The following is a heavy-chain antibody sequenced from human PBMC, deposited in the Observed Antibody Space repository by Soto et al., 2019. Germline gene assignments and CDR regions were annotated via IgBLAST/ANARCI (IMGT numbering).Heavy chain of an antibody. D-gene: IGHD3-3*02. CDR3: AKDSFSRNGIYDPLDV. CDR1: EFIFSDYA. J-gene: IGHJ3*01. CDR2: IGGDGYKP. Sequence: PGGSLRLSCVGSEFIFSDYAMSWVRQAPGKGPEWVSVIGGDGYKPEYADSVKGRFTVSRDNSKNMLYLQMDSLRVDDTAVYYSAKDSFSRNGIYDPLDVWGQGTMVTVS. V-gene: IGHV3-23*01.